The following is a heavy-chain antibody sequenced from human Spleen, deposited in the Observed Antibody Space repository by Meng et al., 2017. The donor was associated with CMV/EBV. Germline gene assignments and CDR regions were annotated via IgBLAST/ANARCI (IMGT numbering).Heavy chain of an antibody. V-gene: IGHV4-34*01. D-gene: IGHD3-16*02. CDR3: ARDFGGGVNTFGGLIPDY. J-gene: IGHJ4*02. Sequence: SQTLSLTCAVYNGSFSGYSWTWIRQPPGGGLEWIAEINHSGSTNYHPSFKSRVTISVFSSKNQFSLRLNSVTAADTAVYFCARDFGGGVNTFGGLIPDYWAREPWSPSPQ. CDR2: INHSGST. CDR1: NGSFSGYS.